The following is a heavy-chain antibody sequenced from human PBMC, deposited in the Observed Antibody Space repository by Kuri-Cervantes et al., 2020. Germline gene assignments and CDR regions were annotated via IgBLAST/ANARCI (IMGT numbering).Heavy chain of an antibody. J-gene: IGHJ4*02. CDR1: GYTFTSYD. Sequence: ASVKVSCKASGYTFTSYDINWVRQATGQGLEWMGWMNPNSGNTGYAQKFQGRVTMTRNTSISTAYMELSTLRSDDAAVYYCARDAFLPRQYCSGGSCYPPDYWGQGTLVTVSS. CDR3: ARDAFLPRQYCSGGSCYPPDY. CDR2: MNPNSGNT. V-gene: IGHV1-8*01. D-gene: IGHD2-15*01.